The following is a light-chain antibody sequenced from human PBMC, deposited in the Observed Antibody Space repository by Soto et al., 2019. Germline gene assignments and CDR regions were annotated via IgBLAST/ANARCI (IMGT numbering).Light chain of an antibody. Sequence: EIVLTQSPGTLSLSPGERATLSCRASQSVSNSYLAWYQQKPGQAPRLLIYGASSRATGIPDRFSGSGSGTDFTLTISRLEPEDFAVYYCQQYGNSPRYTFGQGTKLEIK. J-gene: IGKJ2*01. V-gene: IGKV3-20*01. CDR3: QQYGNSPRYT. CDR1: QSVSNSY. CDR2: GAS.